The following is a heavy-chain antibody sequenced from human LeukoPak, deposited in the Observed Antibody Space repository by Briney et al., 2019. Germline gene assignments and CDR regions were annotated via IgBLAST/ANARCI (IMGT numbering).Heavy chain of an antibody. J-gene: IGHJ4*02. CDR3: VRVSSGWLDFDY. D-gene: IGHD6-19*01. V-gene: IGHV1-8*01. Sequence: GASVRVSCKASGYTFTSYDINWVRQAPGQGLEWMGWTNPNSGKTGYVRKFRGRVTMTRDTSISTAYMELSSLTSEDTAVYYCVRVSSGWLDFDYWGQGTLVTVSS. CDR1: GYTFTSYD. CDR2: TNPNSGKT.